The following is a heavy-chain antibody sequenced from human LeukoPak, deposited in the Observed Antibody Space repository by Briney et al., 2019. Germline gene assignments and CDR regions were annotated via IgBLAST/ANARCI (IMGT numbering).Heavy chain of an antibody. D-gene: IGHD3-10*01. V-gene: IGHV1-8*03. J-gene: IGHJ4*02. Sequence: ASVKVSCKASGYTFTSYDINWVRQATGQGLEWMGWMNPNSGNTGYAQKFQGRVTITRNTSISTAYMELSSLRAEDTALYYCARKLYGSGRGDYFDYWGQGTLVTVSS. CDR1: GYTFTSYD. CDR3: ARKLYGSGRGDYFDY. CDR2: MNPNSGNT.